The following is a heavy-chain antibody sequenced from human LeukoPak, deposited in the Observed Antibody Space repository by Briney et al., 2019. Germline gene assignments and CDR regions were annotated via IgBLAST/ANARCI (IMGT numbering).Heavy chain of an antibody. Sequence: GGSLRLSCAASGFTFSSYAMSWVRQAPGEGLEWVSAISVRGGSTYYADPVKGRFTISRDNSKNTLDLQMNSLRAEDTAVYYCAKEYYYDSSGYFNGGGFFDYWGQGTLVTVSS. CDR1: GFTFSSYA. D-gene: IGHD3-22*01. J-gene: IGHJ4*02. CDR2: ISVRGGST. V-gene: IGHV3-23*01. CDR3: AKEYYYDSSGYFNGGGFFDY.